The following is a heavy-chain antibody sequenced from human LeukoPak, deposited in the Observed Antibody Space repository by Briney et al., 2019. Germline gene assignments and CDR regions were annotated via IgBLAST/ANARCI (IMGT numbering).Heavy chain of an antibody. Sequence: KPSETLSLTCTGSCGSISSYYRGWIRQPPGKGLGWIGFFYYSGSTNYSPSLKSRVAISVDTSKNQFSLKLSSVTAADTAVYYCARASAITIFGVAYNWFDPWGQGTLVTVSS. J-gene: IGHJ5*02. V-gene: IGHV4-59*01. CDR3: ARASAITIFGVAYNWFDP. D-gene: IGHD3-3*01. CDR1: CGSISSYY. CDR2: FYYSGST.